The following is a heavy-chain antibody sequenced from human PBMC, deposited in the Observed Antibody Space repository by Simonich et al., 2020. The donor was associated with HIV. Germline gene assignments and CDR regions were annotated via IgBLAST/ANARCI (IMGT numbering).Heavy chain of an antibody. D-gene: IGHD5-12*01. V-gene: IGHV4-34*01. CDR2: IDDSGSS. J-gene: IGHJ3*02. CDR1: GGSSSGYY. CDR3: ARHSGYADAFDI. Sequence: QVQLQQWGAGLLKPSETLSLTCAVYGGSSSGYYWSWIRQPPGKGLEWIGDIDDSGSSNTSPSLKGRITISLDTSKNKFSLKLSSVTAADTAVYYCARHSGYADAFDIWGQGTMITVSS.